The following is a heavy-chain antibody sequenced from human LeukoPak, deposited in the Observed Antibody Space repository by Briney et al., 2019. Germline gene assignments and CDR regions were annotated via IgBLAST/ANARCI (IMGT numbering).Heavy chain of an antibody. D-gene: IGHD5-18*01. CDR2: INRDGSST. Sequence: PGGSLRLSCAASGFTFSSYWMHWVRQAPGKGLVWVSRINRDGSSTTYADSVKGRSTISRDNAKNTLYLQMNSLRAEDTAVYYCARDRGYSYGSDYWGQGTLVTVSS. CDR3: ARDRGYSYGSDY. V-gene: IGHV3-74*01. CDR1: GFTFSSYW. J-gene: IGHJ4*02.